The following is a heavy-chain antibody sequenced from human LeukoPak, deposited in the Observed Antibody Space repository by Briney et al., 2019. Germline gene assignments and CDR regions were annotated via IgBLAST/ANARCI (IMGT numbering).Heavy chain of an antibody. CDR1: GFTFSNYA. CDR3: AKDDYYGSGSYKGHYYYGMDV. Sequence: GGSLRLSCVASGFTFSNYAMNWVRQAPGKGLEWVAVISYDGSNKYYADSVKGRFTISRDNSKNTPYLQMNSLRAEDTAVYYCAKDDYYGSGSYKGHYYYGMDVWGQGTTVTVSS. J-gene: IGHJ6*02. D-gene: IGHD3-10*01. V-gene: IGHV3-30*18. CDR2: ISYDGSNK.